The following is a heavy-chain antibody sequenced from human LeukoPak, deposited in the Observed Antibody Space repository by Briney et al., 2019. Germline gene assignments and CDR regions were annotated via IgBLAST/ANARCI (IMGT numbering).Heavy chain of an antibody. CDR1: GGSISSRSYY. CDR3: ARRAYSDYGGVSVDP. Sequence: SQTLSLTCTVSGGSISSRSYYWGWVRQPPGKGLDWIGSIYYSRSTYYNPSLKSRVTISVDTSKNQFSLKLSSVTAADTAVYYCARRAYSDYGGVSVDPWGQGTLVTVSS. J-gene: IGHJ5*02. V-gene: IGHV4-39*01. CDR2: IYYSRST. D-gene: IGHD4-11*01.